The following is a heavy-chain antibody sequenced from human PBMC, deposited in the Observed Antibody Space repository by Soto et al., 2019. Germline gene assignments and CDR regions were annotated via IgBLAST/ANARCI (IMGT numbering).Heavy chain of an antibody. CDR3: ATEVAVAAYYFDY. V-gene: IGHV1-69*13. CDR2: IIPIFGTA. Sequence: GASVKVSCKASGGTFSSYAISWVRQAPGQGLEWMGGIIPIFGTANYAQKFQGRVTITADESTSTAYMELSSLRSEDTAVYYCATEVAVAAYYFDYWGQGTLVTVSS. D-gene: IGHD6-19*01. J-gene: IGHJ4*02. CDR1: GGTFSSYA.